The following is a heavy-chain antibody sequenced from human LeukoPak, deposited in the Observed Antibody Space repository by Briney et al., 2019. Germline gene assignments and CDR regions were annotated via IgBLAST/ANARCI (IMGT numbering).Heavy chain of an antibody. Sequence: SETLSLTCTVSGGSVSSGSYYWSWIRQPPGEGLEWIGYIYYSGSTNYNPSLKSRVTISVDTSKNQFSLKLSSVTAADTAVYYCARSNFSMVRGGHYYYYGMDVWGQGTTVTVSS. CDR1: GGSVSSGSYY. D-gene: IGHD3-10*01. J-gene: IGHJ6*02. CDR3: ARSNFSMVRGGHYYYYGMDV. V-gene: IGHV4-61*01. CDR2: IYYSGST.